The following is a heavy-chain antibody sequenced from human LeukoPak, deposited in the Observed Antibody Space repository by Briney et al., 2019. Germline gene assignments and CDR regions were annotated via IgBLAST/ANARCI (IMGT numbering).Heavy chain of an antibody. J-gene: IGHJ4*02. CDR3: ARRGYCSSSTCYTLAY. V-gene: IGHV5-51*01. CDR1: GYNFTTNW. CDR2: IYPDDSDT. D-gene: IGHD2-2*02. Sequence: GESLKISCKGFGYNFTTNWIGWVRQMPGKGLEWMGIIYPDDSDTRYGPSFQGQVIISADKSISTAYLQWSSLKASDTAMYYCARRGYCSSSTCYTLAYWGQGTLVTVSS.